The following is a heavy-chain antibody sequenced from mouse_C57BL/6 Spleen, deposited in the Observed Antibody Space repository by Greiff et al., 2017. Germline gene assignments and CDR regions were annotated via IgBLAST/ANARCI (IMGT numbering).Heavy chain of an antibody. CDR3: ARVPDAYGYYAMDY. J-gene: IGHJ4*01. CDR1: GYAFSSSW. D-gene: IGHD6-5*01. CDR2: IYPGDGDT. V-gene: IGHV1-82*01. Sequence: QVQLKQSGPELVKPGASVKISCKASGYAFSSSWMNWVKQRPGKGLEWIGRIYPGDGDTNYNGKFKGKATLTADKSSSTAYMQLSSLTSEDSAVYFCARVPDAYGYYAMDYWGQGTSVTVSS.